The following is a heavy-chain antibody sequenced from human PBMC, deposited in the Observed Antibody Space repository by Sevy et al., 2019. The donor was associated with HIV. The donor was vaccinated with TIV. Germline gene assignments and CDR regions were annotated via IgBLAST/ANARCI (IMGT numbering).Heavy chain of an antibody. D-gene: IGHD3-22*01. J-gene: IGHJ4*02. CDR3: ASLDNSGYYYGGDY. V-gene: IGHV3-7*01. Sequence: GGSLRLSCAGSGFTFSRYWMSWVRQAPGKGLEWVANIKQDESEKNYVDSVKGRFTISRDNAKNLRYLRMNSLRAEDTAVYYCASLDNSGYYYGGDYWGPGTLVTVSS. CDR1: GFTFSRYW. CDR2: IKQDESEK.